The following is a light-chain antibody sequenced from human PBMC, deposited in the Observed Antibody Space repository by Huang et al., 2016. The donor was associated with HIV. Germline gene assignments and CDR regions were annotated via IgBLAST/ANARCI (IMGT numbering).Light chain of an antibody. Sequence: IVMTQTPLSLSVTPGQPATISCKSNQSLPHSDGKTYLYWYLQRPGQSPQLLIYDVSSRFSGVPDRFRGSGSGTDFTLKISRVEAGDVGIYYCMQSTHLRTFGQGTKLEIK. J-gene: IGKJ2*02. V-gene: IGKV2-29*02. CDR2: DVS. CDR3: MQSTHLRT. CDR1: QSLPHSDGKTY.